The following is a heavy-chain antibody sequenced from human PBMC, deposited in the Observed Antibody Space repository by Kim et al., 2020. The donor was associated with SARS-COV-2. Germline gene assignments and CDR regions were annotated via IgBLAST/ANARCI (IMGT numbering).Heavy chain of an antibody. CDR3: VRGGSLD. CDR1: GFTFTTYS. V-gene: IGHV3-64D*09. CDR2: ISSNGDTT. Sequence: GGSLRLSCSASGFTFTTYSMHWVRQAPGKGLDCVSGISSNGDTTYYADSVKGRFTISRDNSKNTLYLKMSSLRLDDTAVYYGVRGGSLDWGQGTLVSVAS. J-gene: IGHJ4*02. D-gene: IGHD5-12*01.